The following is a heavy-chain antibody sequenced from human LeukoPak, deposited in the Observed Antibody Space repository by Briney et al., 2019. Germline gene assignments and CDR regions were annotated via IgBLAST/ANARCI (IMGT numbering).Heavy chain of an antibody. J-gene: IGHJ4*02. V-gene: IGHV4-4*09. D-gene: IGHD6-19*01. Sequence: SETLSLTCNVSGASMSSNCWSWIRQPPGKGLEWIGYIYHGGNTNYSPSLESRVTMSVDESKNQFSLRVHFVSAADTAVYYCASTRRAAVAGRFDSWGQGTLVTVSS. CDR2: IYHGGNT. CDR3: ASTRRAAVAGRFDS. CDR1: GASMSSNC.